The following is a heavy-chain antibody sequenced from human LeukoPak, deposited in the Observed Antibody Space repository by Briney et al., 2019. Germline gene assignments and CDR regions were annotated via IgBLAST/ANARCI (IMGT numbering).Heavy chain of an antibody. CDR1: GGSISRGGHY. J-gene: IGHJ4*02. D-gene: IGHD4-11*01. CDR3: ARVDSDYNFTDY. V-gene: IGHV4-31*03. CDR2: ITSSGRT. Sequence: SETLSLTCTVSGGSISRGGHYWSWLRHPPGRGLEWIGYITSSGRTFYNPSLKSRTTMSVDTSKNQFSLRLSSVTAADTAVYSCARVDSDYNFTDYWSQGTLVTASS.